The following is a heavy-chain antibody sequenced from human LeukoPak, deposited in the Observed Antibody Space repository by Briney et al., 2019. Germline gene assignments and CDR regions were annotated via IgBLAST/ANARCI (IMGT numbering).Heavy chain of an antibody. Sequence: SGPWHSPAPPPLTLSLTISGSGSGSRQGRGWSVRQPSIKVGVRLTSHAWGEDKSYNTSLKARHTISNHASKNQLVLTMTNMDPVDTAAYYCARYVRSVGSNWLYYFDYWGQGTLVTLST. CDR3: ARYVRSVGSNWLYYFDY. V-gene: IGHV2-70D*14. CDR1: GSGSGSRQGR. CDR2: HAWGEDK. D-gene: IGHD6-13*01. J-gene: IGHJ4*02.